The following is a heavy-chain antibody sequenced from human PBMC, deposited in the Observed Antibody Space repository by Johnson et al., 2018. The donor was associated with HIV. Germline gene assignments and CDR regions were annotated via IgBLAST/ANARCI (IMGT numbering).Heavy chain of an antibody. CDR3: GRVRPNPTVTTRVAVFDI. Sequence: EVQLVESGGGLIQSGGSLRLSCAASGFTVSRNYMSWFRQDPGKGLEWVLVIYSDDMTYYADSVKSRFTISRDNYKNTLYLQMNILRAEDTAVYYCGRVRPNPTVTTRVAVFDIRGKGPMVTGSS. CDR1: GFTVSRNY. D-gene: IGHD4-17*01. V-gene: IGHV3-66*03. CDR2: IYSDDMT. J-gene: IGHJ3*02.